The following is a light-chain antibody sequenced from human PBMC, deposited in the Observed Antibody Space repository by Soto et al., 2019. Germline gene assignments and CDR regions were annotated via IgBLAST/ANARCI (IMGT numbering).Light chain of an antibody. J-gene: IGKJ1*01. CDR3: QQSYSTPPT. CDR2: AAS. Sequence: DIQMTQSPSSLSASVGDRVAITCRANQSISTYLNWYQQKPGKAPKLLIYAASSLQSGVPSRFSGSGSGTDFTVTIRSLQPEDFATYYCQQSYSTPPTFGQGTKVDIK. CDR1: QSISTY. V-gene: IGKV1-39*01.